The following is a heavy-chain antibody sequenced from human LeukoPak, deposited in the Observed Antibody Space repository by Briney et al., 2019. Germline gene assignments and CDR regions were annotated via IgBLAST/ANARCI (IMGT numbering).Heavy chain of an antibody. V-gene: IGHV1-18*01. CDR1: GYTFTSYD. J-gene: IGHJ3*02. CDR2: ISAYNGNT. D-gene: IGHD3-9*01. Sequence: GASVKVSCKASGYTFTSYDINWVRQAPGQGLEWMGWISAYNGNTNYAQKLQGRVTMTRDTSTSTVYIELSSLSSEQTALYSRAREAIREDAFDIWGQGTMVTVSS. CDR3: AREAIREDAFDI.